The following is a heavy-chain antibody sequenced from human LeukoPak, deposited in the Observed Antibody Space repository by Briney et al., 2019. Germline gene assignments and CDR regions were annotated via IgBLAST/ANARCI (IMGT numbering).Heavy chain of an antibody. D-gene: IGHD6-13*01. CDR1: GGSISSYY. V-gene: IGHV4-59*01. Sequence: SETLSLTCTVSGGSISSYYWSWIRQPPGKGLEWIGYIYYSGSTYYNPSLKGRVTISVDTSKNQLSLKLSSVTAADTAVYYCARVLTYSSIYYMDVWGKGTTVTVSS. J-gene: IGHJ6*03. CDR2: IYYSGST. CDR3: ARVLTYSSIYYMDV.